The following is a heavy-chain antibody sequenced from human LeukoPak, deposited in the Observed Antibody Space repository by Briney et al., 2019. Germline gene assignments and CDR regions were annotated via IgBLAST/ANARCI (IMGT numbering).Heavy chain of an antibody. CDR2: ISDDGSIK. V-gene: IGHV3-30*04. J-gene: IGHJ5*02. CDR1: GFTFSTYA. Sequence: GGSLRLSCAASGFTFSTYAMHWARQAPGKGLDWVAVISDDGSIKYYADSVKGRFTSSRDNSKNTVYLQMNSLRAEDTAVYYCARVGADTQKIGEIWHNWFDPWGQGTLVTVSS. CDR3: ARVGADTQKIGEIWHNWFDP. D-gene: IGHD3-10*01.